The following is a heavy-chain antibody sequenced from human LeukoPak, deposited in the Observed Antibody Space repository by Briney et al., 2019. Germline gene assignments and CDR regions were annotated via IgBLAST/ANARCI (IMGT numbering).Heavy chain of an antibody. V-gene: IGHV3-23*01. Sequence: GGSLRLSCAVAGITLSNYGMSWVRQAPGKGLEWVAGISDSGGSTNYADSVKGRFTISRDNLKNTLFLQMNSLRAEDTAVYFCAKRGVVIRVILVGFHKEANYFDSWGQGAPVTVSS. CDR3: AKRGVVIRVILVGFHKEANYFDS. J-gene: IGHJ4*02. CDR2: ISDSGGST. D-gene: IGHD3-22*01. CDR1: GITLSNYG.